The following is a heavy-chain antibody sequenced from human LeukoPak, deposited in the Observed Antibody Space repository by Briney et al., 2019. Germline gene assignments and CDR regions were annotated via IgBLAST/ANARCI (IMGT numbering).Heavy chain of an antibody. D-gene: IGHD6-13*01. CDR2: ISGSGGNT. CDR3: AKDALAYSSTWYWDY. CDR1: GFTFSSYA. V-gene: IGHV3-23*01. Sequence: GGSLRLSCAASGFTFSSYAMSWVRQAPGKGLEWVSAISGSGGNTDYADSVKGRFTISRDKSKNTLYLQMNSLRAEDTAVYYCAKDALAYSSTWYWDYWGQGTLVTVSS. J-gene: IGHJ4*02.